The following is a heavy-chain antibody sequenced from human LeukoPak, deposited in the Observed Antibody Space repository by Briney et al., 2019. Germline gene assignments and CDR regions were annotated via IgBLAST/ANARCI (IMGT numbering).Heavy chain of an antibody. CDR2: ISGSGGST. J-gene: IGHJ4*02. CDR1: GFAFSSYA. Sequence: GGSLRLSCAASGFAFSSYAMSWVRQAPGEGLEWVSAISGSGGSTYYADSVKGRLTISRDNSKNTLYLQMNSLRAEDTAVYYCAKDTTGEFGPDYWGQGTLVTVSS. D-gene: IGHD7-27*01. V-gene: IGHV3-23*01. CDR3: AKDTTGEFGPDY.